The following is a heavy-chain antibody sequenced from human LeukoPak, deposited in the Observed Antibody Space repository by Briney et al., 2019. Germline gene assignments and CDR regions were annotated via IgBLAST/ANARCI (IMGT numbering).Heavy chain of an antibody. J-gene: IGHJ4*02. CDR2: ISWNSGSI. Sequence: GGSLRLSCAASGFTFDDYAMHWVRQAPGKGLEWVSGISWNSGSIGYADSVKGRFTISRDNAKNSLYLQMNSLRAEDTVLYYCAKDGAVAPLDYWGQGTLVTVSS. V-gene: IGHV3-9*01. D-gene: IGHD6-19*01. CDR3: AKDGAVAPLDY. CDR1: GFTFDDYA.